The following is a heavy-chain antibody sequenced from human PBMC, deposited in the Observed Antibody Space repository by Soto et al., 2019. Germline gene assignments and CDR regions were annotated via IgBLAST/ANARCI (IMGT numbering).Heavy chain of an antibody. CDR1: GFSLSNARMG. CDR3: ARIEGSLHITMVGGEREDYYYYYMDV. J-gene: IGHJ6*03. D-gene: IGHD3-10*01. Sequence: SGPTLVNPTETLTLTCTVSGFSLSNARMGVSWIRQPPGKALEWLAHIFSNDEKSYSTSLKSRLTISKDTSKSQVVLTMTNMDPVDTATYYCARIEGSLHITMVGGEREDYYYYYMDVWGKGTTVTVSS. CDR2: IFSNDEK. V-gene: IGHV2-26*01.